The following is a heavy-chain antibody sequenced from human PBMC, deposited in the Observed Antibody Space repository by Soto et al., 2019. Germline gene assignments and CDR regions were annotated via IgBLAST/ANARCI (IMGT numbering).Heavy chain of an antibody. J-gene: IGHJ4*02. CDR1: GFPFSSYA. CDR2: TSGSGAST. Sequence: GGSLRLSCAASGFPFSSYAMSWVRQAPGEGLEWVSATSGSGASTYYADSVKGRFTISRDNSKNTLYLQMNSLRAEDTAVYYCAKAPPGLEWLLVHFDNWGQGTLVTVSS. CDR3: AKAPPGLEWLLVHFDN. V-gene: IGHV3-23*01. D-gene: IGHD3-3*01.